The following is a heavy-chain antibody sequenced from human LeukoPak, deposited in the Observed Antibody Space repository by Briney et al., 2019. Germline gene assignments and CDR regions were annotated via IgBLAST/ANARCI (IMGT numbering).Heavy chain of an antibody. CDR3: ARDPMRSPYYFDY. CDR1: GDSVSSNSAA. V-gene: IGHV6-1*01. Sequence: SQTLSLTCAISGDSVSSNSAAWNWIRQSPSRGLEWLGRTYYKSKWYNDYAVSVKSRITINPNTSKNQFSLQLNSATPEDTAVYYCARDPMRSPYYFDYWGRGTLVTVSS. J-gene: IGHJ4*02. CDR2: TYYKSKWYN. D-gene: IGHD3-22*01.